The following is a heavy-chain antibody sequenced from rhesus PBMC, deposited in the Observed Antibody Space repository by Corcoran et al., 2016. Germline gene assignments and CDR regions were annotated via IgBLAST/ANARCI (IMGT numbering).Heavy chain of an antibody. V-gene: IGHV4-65*01. CDR1: GGSISSSNW. J-gene: IGHJ5-1*01. CDR2: ISGSSGST. D-gene: IGHD6-25*01. CDR3: ARHGLAAAGYNRFDV. Sequence: GPGLVKPSETLSLTCAVSGGSISSSNWWSWIRQPPGKGLEWIGYISGSSGSTYYNPSLKRRVTISTDTSKNQFPLKMSSVTAADTAVYYCARHGLAAAGYNRFDVWGPGVLVTVSS.